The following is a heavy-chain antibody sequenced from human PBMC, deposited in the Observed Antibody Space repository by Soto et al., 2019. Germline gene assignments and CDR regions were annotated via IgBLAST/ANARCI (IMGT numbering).Heavy chain of an antibody. J-gene: IGHJ4*02. CDR1: GFTFSSYA. D-gene: IGHD6-19*01. Sequence: GGSLRLPCAASGFTFSSYAMSWVRQAPGKGLEWVSAISGSGGSTYYADSVKGRFTISRDNSKNTLYLQMNSLRAEDTAVYYCTYILQWLGFDYWGQGTLVTVSS. CDR2: ISGSGGST. CDR3: TYILQWLGFDY. V-gene: IGHV3-23*01.